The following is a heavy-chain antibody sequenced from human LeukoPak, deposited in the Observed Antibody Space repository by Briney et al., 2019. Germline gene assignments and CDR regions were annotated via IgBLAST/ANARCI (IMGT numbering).Heavy chain of an antibody. Sequence: GGSLRLSCAASGFTFSPYFMHWVRQAPGKGLEWGAVIASDGSHTFYVESVKGRFTISRDSSKNTLYLQMNSLRAEDTAVYFCARERQDTIVHSGAFDIWGQGTMVTVSS. J-gene: IGHJ3*02. CDR2: IASDGSHT. CDR3: ARERQDTIVHSGAFDI. V-gene: IGHV3-30-3*01. CDR1: GFTFSPYF. D-gene: IGHD3-10*01.